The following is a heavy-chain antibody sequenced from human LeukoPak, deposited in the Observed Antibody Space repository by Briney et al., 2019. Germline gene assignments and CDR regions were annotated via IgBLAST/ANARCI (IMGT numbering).Heavy chain of an antibody. J-gene: IGHJ4*02. Sequence: GGSLRLSCAATGFVFSNNIMNWVRQAPGKGLEWVSVISADGGDIYYADSVNGRFTISRDNSKNTLHLQMDSLRAEDTAVYYCAKDPPHSDRSIYSDNSWGQGTLVTVSS. V-gene: IGHV3-23*01. CDR3: AKDPPHSDRSIYSDNS. CDR2: ISADGGDI. D-gene: IGHD3-22*01. CDR1: GFVFSNNI.